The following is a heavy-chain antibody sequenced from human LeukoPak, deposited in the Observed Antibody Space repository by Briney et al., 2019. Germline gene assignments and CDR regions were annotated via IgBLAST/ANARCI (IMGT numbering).Heavy chain of an antibody. CDR2: IYTSGST. D-gene: IGHD3-3*01. Sequence: PSQTLSLTCTVSGGSISSGSYYWSWIRQPAGKGLEWIGRIYTSGSTNYNPSLKSRVTISVDTSKNQFSLKLSSVTAADTAVYYCARELYDFWSGYCLNYWGQGTLVTVSS. V-gene: IGHV4-61*02. CDR3: ARELYDFWSGYCLNY. J-gene: IGHJ4*02. CDR1: GGSISSGSYY.